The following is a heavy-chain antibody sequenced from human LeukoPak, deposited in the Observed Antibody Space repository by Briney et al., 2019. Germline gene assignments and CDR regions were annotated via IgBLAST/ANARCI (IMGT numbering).Heavy chain of an antibody. CDR3: AKGYYYDSSGYDY. V-gene: IGHV3-53*01. CDR2: IYSGGST. CDR1: GFTVSSNY. D-gene: IGHD3-22*01. Sequence: GGSLRLSCAASGFTVSSNYMSWVRQAPGKGLEWVSVIYSGGSTYYAYSVKGRFTISRDNSKNTVYLQMNSLRAEDTAVYYCAKGYYYDSSGYDYWGQGTLVTVSS. J-gene: IGHJ4*02.